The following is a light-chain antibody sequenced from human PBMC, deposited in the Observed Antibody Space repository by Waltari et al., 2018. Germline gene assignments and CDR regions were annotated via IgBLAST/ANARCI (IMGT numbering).Light chain of an antibody. V-gene: IGKV1-33*01. J-gene: IGKJ5*01. CDR3: QQYDNLPIT. CDR2: DAS. CDR1: QDISKY. Sequence: DIQMTQSPSSLSASVGDRVTITCQASQDISKYLNWYQQKPGKPPKLLIYDASNLETGVPSRFSGSGSGTDFTFTISSLQPEDIATYYCQQYDNLPITFGQGTRLEIK.